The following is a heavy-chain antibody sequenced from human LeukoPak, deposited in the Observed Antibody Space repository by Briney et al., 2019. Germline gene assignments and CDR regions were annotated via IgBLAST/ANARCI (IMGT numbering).Heavy chain of an antibody. CDR1: GFIFSSYG. D-gene: IGHD6-6*01. CDR3: AKEGVAARPIDDY. J-gene: IGHJ4*02. V-gene: IGHV3-30*02. Sequence: GGSLRLSCAASGFIFSSYGMHWVRQAPGKGLEWVAFIRYDGSNKYYADSVKGRFTISRDNSKNTLYLQMNGLRAEDMAVYYCAKEGVAARPIDDYWGQGTLVTVSS. CDR2: IRYDGSNK.